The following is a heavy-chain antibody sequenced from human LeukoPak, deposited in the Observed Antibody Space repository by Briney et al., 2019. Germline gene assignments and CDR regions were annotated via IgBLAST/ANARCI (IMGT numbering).Heavy chain of an antibody. CDR3: ATDGHDCTTTRCYMSLDY. Sequence: GGSLRLSCAASGFTFSNAWMSWVRQAPGKGLEWVGHIKTKTDGGTTDYAAPVKGRFTISRDDSRNTLYLQINSLKTEDTAVYYCATDGHDCTTTRCYMSLDYWGQGTLVTVSS. J-gene: IGHJ4*02. CDR2: IKTKTDGGTT. V-gene: IGHV3-15*01. D-gene: IGHD2-2*02. CDR1: GFTFSNAW.